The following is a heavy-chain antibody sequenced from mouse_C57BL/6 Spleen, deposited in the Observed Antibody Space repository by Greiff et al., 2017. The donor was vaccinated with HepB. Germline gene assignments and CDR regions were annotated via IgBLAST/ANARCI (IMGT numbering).Heavy chain of an antibody. CDR2: ISDGGSYT. CDR1: GFTFSSYA. J-gene: IGHJ1*03. V-gene: IGHV5-4*01. Sequence: EVMLVESGGGLVKPGGSLKLSCAASGFTFSSYAMSWVRQTPEKRLEWVATISDGGSYTYYPDNVKGRFTISRDNAKNNLYLQMSHLKSEDTAMYYCARDYYGSSYENFDVWGTGTTVTVSS. D-gene: IGHD1-1*01. CDR3: ARDYYGSSYENFDV.